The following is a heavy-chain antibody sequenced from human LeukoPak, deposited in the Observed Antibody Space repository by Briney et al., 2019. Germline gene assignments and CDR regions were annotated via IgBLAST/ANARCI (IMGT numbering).Heavy chain of an antibody. CDR3: ARLGRIAAAGTGYFDY. V-gene: IGHV5-51*01. D-gene: IGHD6-13*01. Sequence: GESLKISCKGSGYSFSDYWIGWVRQTPGKGLEWMGIIYPGDSDTRYSPSFLGQVTISADKSISTAYLQWSSLKASDTAMYYCARLGRIAAAGTGYFDYWGQGTLVTVSS. CDR1: GYSFSDYW. J-gene: IGHJ4*02. CDR2: IYPGDSDT.